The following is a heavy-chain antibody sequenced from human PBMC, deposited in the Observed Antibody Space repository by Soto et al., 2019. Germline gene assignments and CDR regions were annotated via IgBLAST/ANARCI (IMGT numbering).Heavy chain of an antibody. V-gene: IGHV3-23*01. CDR1: GFTFINYA. J-gene: IGHJ4*02. D-gene: IGHD6-13*01. CDR2: ISNRGSDT. CDR3: AKDTYSSSWYF. Sequence: LRLSCAGSGFTFINYAMTWVRQAPGKGLEWVSSISNRGSDTYYVDSVKGRFTISRDNSKNTLYLQMNSLRAEDTAVYYCAKDTYSSSWYFWGQGTLVTVSS.